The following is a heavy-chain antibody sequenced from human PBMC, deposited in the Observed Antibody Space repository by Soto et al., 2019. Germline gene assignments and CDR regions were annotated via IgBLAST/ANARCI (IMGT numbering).Heavy chain of an antibody. CDR2: ISSRSAYI. CDR1: TFNSYS. Sequence: EVQLVESGGGLVKPGGSLRLSCSFTFNSYSLNWVRQAPGKGLEWVSSISSRSAYIKYADSVKGRFTISRDNANNFLYLQMSSLRVDDTALYYCTRDQGGSYDSWFDPWGQGTLVTVSS. CDR3: TRDQGGSYDSWFDP. V-gene: IGHV3-21*06. D-gene: IGHD1-26*01. J-gene: IGHJ5*02.